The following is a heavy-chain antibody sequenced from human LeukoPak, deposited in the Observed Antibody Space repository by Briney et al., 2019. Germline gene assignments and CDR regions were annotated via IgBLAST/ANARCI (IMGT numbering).Heavy chain of an antibody. V-gene: IGHV3-74*01. CDR3: ARVRNGYSSGLDV. Sequence: GGSLRLSCAASKFTFGSFWMNWVRLVPGKGLLWVSRINPDGSDTEYADSVKGRFTVPRDNARNTLYLEMRSLSVQDSGLYYCARVRNGYSSGLDVWGPGTWVTVSS. CDR1: KFTFGSFW. CDR2: INPDGSDT. D-gene: IGHD2-15*01. J-gene: IGHJ6*02.